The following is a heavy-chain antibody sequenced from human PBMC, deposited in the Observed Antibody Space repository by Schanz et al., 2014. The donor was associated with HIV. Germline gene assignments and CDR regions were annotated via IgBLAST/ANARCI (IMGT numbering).Heavy chain of an antibody. V-gene: IGHV4-4*07. Sequence: QVQLQESGPGLVKPSETLSLTCNVSGDSISNYYWTWIRQPAGRGLEWIGRVYSGGSSNYNPSLRMRVTRSGDTSKNQFPLSLSSVTAADTAVYYCARILLSSSGWYGGDYWGQGTLVIVSS. D-gene: IGHD6-19*01. CDR1: GDSISNYY. J-gene: IGHJ4*02. CDR3: ARILLSSSGWYGGDY. CDR2: VYSGGSS.